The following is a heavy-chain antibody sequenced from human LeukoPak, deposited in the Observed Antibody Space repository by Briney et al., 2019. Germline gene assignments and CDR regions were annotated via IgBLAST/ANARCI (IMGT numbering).Heavy chain of an antibody. CDR3: ARVLGRTSGDLGGHFGY. CDR1: GFTVSSNY. CDR2: IYSGGST. J-gene: IGHJ4*02. Sequence: PGGSLRLSCAASGFTVSSNYMSWVRQAPGKGLEWVSVIYSGGSTYYADSVKGRFTISRDNSKNTLYLQMNSLRAEDTAVYYCARVLGRTSGDLGGHFGYWGQGTLATVSS. D-gene: IGHD3-16*01. V-gene: IGHV3-66*01.